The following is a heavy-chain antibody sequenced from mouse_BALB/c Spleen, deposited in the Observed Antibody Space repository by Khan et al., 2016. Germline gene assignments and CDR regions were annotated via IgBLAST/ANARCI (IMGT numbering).Heavy chain of an antibody. J-gene: IGHJ2*01. Sequence: QVQLKQSGAELARPGASVKMSCKASGYTFTIYTMHWVKQRPGQGLEWIGYINPSSGYTNYNQKFKDKATLTADKSSSTAYMQLSSLTSEDSAVXYCARWRRMGGNYLFDYWGQGTTLTVSS. CDR2: INPSSGYT. V-gene: IGHV1-4*01. CDR3: ARWRRMGGNYLFDY. CDR1: GYTFTIYT. D-gene: IGHD2-1*01.